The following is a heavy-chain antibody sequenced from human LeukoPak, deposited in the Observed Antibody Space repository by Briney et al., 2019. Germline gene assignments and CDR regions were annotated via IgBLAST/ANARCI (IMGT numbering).Heavy chain of an antibody. CDR2: IYPGDSDT. J-gene: IGHJ4*02. CDR3: ARHVSDFWSGYPDY. D-gene: IGHD3-3*01. CDR1: GYSFTNNW. V-gene: IGHV5-51*01. Sequence: GESLKISCKGSGYSFTNNWIGWVRQMPGKGLESMGIIYPGDSDTRHSPSFQGQVTISADKSITTAYLHWSSLKASDTAMYYCARHVSDFWSGYPDYWGQGTLVTVSS.